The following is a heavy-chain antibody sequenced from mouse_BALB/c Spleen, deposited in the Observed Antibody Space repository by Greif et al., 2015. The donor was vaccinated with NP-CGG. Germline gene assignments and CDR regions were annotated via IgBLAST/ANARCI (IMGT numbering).Heavy chain of an antibody. CDR3: ARHWLKYFDV. Sequence: EVKVVESGGGLVKPGGSLKLSCAASGFTFSSYGMSWVRQTPEKRLEWVATISSGGSYTYYPDSVKGRFTISRDNAKNNLYLQMSSLRSEDTALYYCARHWLKYFDVWGAGTTVTVSS. D-gene: IGHD1-2*01. J-gene: IGHJ1*01. CDR2: ISSGGSYT. V-gene: IGHV5-9-2*01. CDR1: GFTFSSYG.